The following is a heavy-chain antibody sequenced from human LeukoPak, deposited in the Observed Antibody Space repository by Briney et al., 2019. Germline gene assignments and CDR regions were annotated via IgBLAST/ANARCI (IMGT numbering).Heavy chain of an antibody. V-gene: IGHV3-15*01. J-gene: IGHJ4*02. CDR3: TTGTWIQLWLLDY. Sequence: TGGSLRLSCAASGFTFSNACMTWVRQAPGKGLEWVGHIKSKTDGRTTDFAAPVKGRFTISRDDSKNTLFLQMSSLKTEDTAVYYCTTGTWIQLWLLDYWGQGTLVTVSS. D-gene: IGHD5-18*01. CDR1: GFTFSNAC. CDR2: IKSKTDGRTT.